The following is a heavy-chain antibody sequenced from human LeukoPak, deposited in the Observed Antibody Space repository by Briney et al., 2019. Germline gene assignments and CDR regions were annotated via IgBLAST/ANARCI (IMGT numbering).Heavy chain of an antibody. V-gene: IGHV4-39*01. CDR3: ARGLTRGYTYGGCFDP. CDR2: RST. D-gene: IGHD5-12*01. CDR1: GGSISSSDYY. Sequence: PSETLSLTCTVSGGSISSSDYYWGWIRQPPGKGLEWIASRSTYYSPSLKSGVTISVDTSKSQFSLKLRSVTATDTAVYYRARGLTRGYTYGGCFDPWGQGTLVTVSS. J-gene: IGHJ5*02.